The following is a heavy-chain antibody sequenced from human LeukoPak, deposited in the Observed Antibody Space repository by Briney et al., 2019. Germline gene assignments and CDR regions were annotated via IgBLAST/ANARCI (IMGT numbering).Heavy chain of an antibody. CDR1: GASISSGGYS. J-gene: IGHJ4*02. Sequence: SQTLSLTCTVSGASISSGGYSWTWIRQPPGKGLEWMGYIHYSDATYYRTSLKGRVTISIDRPKNQFFLNLSSVTAADTAVYYCARLHADSHFFDHWGQGSLVTVSS. CDR3: ARLHADSHFFDH. CDR2: IHYSDAT. V-gene: IGHV4-30-2*01. D-gene: IGHD4-17*01.